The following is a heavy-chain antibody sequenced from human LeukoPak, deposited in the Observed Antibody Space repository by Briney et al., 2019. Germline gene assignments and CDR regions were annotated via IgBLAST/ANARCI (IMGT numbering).Heavy chain of an antibody. D-gene: IGHD6-19*01. Sequence: PGGSLRLSCAASGFTFDDYGMSWVRQAPGKGLEWVSGINWNGGSTGYADSVKGRFTISRDNAKNSLYLQMNSLRAEDTAVYYCAGDPGYSSGWYFGAFDIWGQGTMVTVSS. J-gene: IGHJ3*02. V-gene: IGHV3-20*04. CDR1: GFTFDDYG. CDR3: AGDPGYSSGWYFGAFDI. CDR2: INWNGGST.